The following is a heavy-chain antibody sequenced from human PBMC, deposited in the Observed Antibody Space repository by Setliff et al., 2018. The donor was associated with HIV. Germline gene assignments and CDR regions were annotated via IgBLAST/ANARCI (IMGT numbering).Heavy chain of an antibody. V-gene: IGHV5-51*01. CDR3: ASAGPSGYDYYSGAFYI. CDR1: GYTCTSYW. CDR2: NYPCDSDT. D-gene: IGHD5-12*01. J-gene: IGHJ3*02. Sequence: PGGSLKIHCKAPGYTCTSYWIAWVRQMPGKGLEWMGINYPCDSDTRYSPSFQGQVTISADKSISTAYLQWSSLKASDTAMYYCASAGPSGYDYYSGAFYIWGLGTTVTVSS.